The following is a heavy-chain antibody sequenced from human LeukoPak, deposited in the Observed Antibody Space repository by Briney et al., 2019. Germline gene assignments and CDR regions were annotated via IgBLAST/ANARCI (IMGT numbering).Heavy chain of an antibody. D-gene: IGHD2-2*01. Sequence: GGSLRLSCAASGFTFSSHAMSWVRHAPGKGLEWVSAITGTGGSTDYADSVKGRFTISRDNSKNTLYLQMNSLRAADTAVYYCATRGYCSGTSCYAPQPWGQGTLVTVSS. J-gene: IGHJ5*02. V-gene: IGHV3-23*01. CDR1: GFTFSSHA. CDR3: ATRGYCSGTSCYAPQP. CDR2: ITGTGGST.